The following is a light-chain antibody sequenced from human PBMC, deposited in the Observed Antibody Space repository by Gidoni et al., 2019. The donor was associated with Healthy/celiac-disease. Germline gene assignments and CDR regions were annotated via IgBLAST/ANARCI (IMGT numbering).Light chain of an antibody. V-gene: IGKV1-5*03. CDR1: QSISSW. J-gene: IGKJ5*01. Sequence: DILMTPPPSTLSASVGDRVTITCRASQSISSWLAWYQQKPGKAPKLLIYKASSLESGVPSRFSGSGSGTEFTLTISSLQPDDFATYYCQQYNSYPITFGQGTRLEIK. CDR2: KAS. CDR3: QQYNSYPIT.